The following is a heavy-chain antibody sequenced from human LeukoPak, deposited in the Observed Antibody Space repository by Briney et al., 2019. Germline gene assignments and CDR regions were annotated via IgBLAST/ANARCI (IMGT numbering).Heavy chain of an antibody. Sequence: GGSLRLSCAASGLTFSNYNMNWVRQAPGKWLEWVSSISSSSTYIYYADSVKCRFTISRDNAKNSLSLQMNSLRTEDTAVYYCARDPGTDGSSWYVLDYWGQGTLVTVSS. CDR1: GLTFSNYN. D-gene: IGHD6-13*01. J-gene: IGHJ4*02. CDR3: ARDPGTDGSSWYVLDY. CDR2: ISSSSTYI. V-gene: IGHV3-21*01.